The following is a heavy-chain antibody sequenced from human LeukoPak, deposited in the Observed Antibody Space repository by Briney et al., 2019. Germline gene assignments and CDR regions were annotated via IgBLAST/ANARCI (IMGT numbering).Heavy chain of an antibody. CDR1: GFTFSNYA. V-gene: IGHV3-23*01. D-gene: IGHD4-17*01. J-gene: IGHJ6*04. CDR3: AKSMATVTRGYYYYGMDV. CDR2: ISGNGGGT. Sequence: GGSLRLSCAASGFTFSNYAMSWVRQAPGKGLEWVSVISGNGGGTLYADSAKGRFTISRDNSKTTLSLQMNSLRAEDTAVYYCAKSMATVTRGYYYYGMDVWGKGTTVTVSS.